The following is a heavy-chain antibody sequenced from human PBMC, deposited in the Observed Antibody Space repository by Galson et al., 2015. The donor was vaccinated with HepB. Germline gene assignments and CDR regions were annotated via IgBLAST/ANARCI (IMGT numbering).Heavy chain of an antibody. D-gene: IGHD6-19*01. J-gene: IGHJ4*02. V-gene: IGHV5-10-1*01. CDR2: IDPSDSYT. CDR3: ASLPRSGQWLDGRDFDY. Sequence: QSGAEVKKPGESLRISCKGSGYSFTSYWISWVRQMPGKGLEWMGRIDPSDSYTNYSPSFQGHVTISADKSISTAYLQWSSLKASDTAMYYCASLPRSGQWLDGRDFDYWGQGTLVTVSS. CDR1: GYSFTSYW.